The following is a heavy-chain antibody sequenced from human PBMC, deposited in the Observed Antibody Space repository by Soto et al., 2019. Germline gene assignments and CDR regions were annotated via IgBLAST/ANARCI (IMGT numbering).Heavy chain of an antibody. CDR2: ISSSSYI. CDR3: ARDYRYDSSGYYSDY. Sequence: GGSLRLSCAASGFTFSSYSMNWVRQAPGKGLEWVSSISSSSYIYYADSVKGRFTISRDNAKNSLYLQMNSLRAEDTAVYYCARDYRYDSSGYYSDYWGQGTLVTVSS. J-gene: IGHJ4*02. D-gene: IGHD3-22*01. CDR1: GFTFSSYS. V-gene: IGHV3-21*01.